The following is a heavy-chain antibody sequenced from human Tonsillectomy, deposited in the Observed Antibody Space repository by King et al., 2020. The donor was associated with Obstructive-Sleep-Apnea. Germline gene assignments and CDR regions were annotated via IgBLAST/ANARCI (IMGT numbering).Heavy chain of an antibody. D-gene: IGHD2-2*01. Sequence: VQLVESGAEVKKPGESLRISCKGSGYSFTSYWLSWVRQMPGKGLEWRWRIDPSDSYTNYSPSFQGHVTISADKSISTAYLQWSSLKASDTAMYYCAIDPTYQPTKWGDAFDIWGQGTMVTVSS. J-gene: IGHJ3*02. CDR3: AIDPTYQPTKWGDAFDI. V-gene: IGHV5-10-1*01. CDR1: GYSFTSYW. CDR2: IDPSDSYT.